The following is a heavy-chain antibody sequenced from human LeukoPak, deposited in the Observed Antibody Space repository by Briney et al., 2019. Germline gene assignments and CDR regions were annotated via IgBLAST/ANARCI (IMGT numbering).Heavy chain of an antibody. V-gene: IGHV1-24*01. CDR1: GYTLTELS. CDR2: FDPEDGET. D-gene: IGHD3/OR15-3a*01. CDR3: ARDFSTGFGWFDY. Sequence: GASVKVSCKVSGYTLTELSMHWVRQAPGKGLEWMGGFDPEDGETIYAQKFQGRVTMTRDTSTSTVYMELSSLRSEDTAVYYCARDFSTGFGWFDYWGQGTLVTVSS. J-gene: IGHJ4*02.